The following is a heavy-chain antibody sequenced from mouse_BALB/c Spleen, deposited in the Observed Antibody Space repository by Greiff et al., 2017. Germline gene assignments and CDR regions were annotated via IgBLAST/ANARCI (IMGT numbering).Heavy chain of an antibody. J-gene: IGHJ4*01. CDR1: GFTFSSYA. V-gene: IGHV5-9-4*01. CDR2: ISSGGSYT. Sequence: EVQGVESGGGLVKPGGSLKLSCAASGFTFSSYAMSWVRQSPEKRLEWVAEISSGGSYTYYPDTVTGRFTISRDNAKNTLYLEMSSLRSEDTAMYYCARGGQLGLTYAMDYWGQGTSVTVSS. D-gene: IGHD3-1*01. CDR3: ARGGQLGLTYAMDY.